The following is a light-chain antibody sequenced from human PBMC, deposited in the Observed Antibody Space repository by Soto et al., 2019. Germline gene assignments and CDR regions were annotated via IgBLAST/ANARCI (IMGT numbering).Light chain of an antibody. CDR3: SSFTSTTTYV. Sequence: QSALTQPASVSGSPGQSIAISCTGTSSDVRSHDLVSWYQQQSGKVPKLIIYDVSSRPSGVSNRFSGSKSGNTASLTISGLQAEDEADYYCSSFTSTTTYVFGTGTKVTVL. J-gene: IGLJ1*01. CDR1: SSDVRSHDL. CDR2: DVS. V-gene: IGLV2-14*02.